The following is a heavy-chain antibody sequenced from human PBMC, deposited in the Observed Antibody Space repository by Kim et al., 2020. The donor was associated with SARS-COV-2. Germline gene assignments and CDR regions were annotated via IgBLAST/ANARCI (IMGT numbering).Heavy chain of an antibody. CDR1: GYTFTSYG. CDR2: ISAYNGNT. D-gene: IGHD6-19*01. J-gene: IGHJ6*02. Sequence: ASVKVSCKASGYTFTSYGISWVRQAPGQGLEWMGWISAYNGNTNYAQKLQGRVTMTTDTSTSTAYMELRSLRSDDTAVYYCARDRGIAVAGTAVRYYYYYGMDVWGQGTTVTVSS. CDR3: ARDRGIAVAGTAVRYYYYYGMDV. V-gene: IGHV1-18*01.